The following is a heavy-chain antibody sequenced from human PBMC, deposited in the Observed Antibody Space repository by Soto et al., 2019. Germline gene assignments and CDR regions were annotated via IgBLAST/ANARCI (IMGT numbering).Heavy chain of an antibody. CDR1: GDSVSSNSAA. CDR2: TYYRSKWYN. J-gene: IGHJ6*02. V-gene: IGHV6-1*01. CDR3: ARDPYYYGMDV. Sequence: SQTLSLTCAISGDSVSSNSAAWNLIRQSPSRGLEWLGRTYYRSKWYNDYAVSAKSRITINPHTSKNRFSLQLNSVTPEDTAVYYCARDPYYYGMDVWGQGTTVTVSS.